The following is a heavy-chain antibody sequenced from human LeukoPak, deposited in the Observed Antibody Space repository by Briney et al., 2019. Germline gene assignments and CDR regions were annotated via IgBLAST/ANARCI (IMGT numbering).Heavy chain of an antibody. CDR1: GFTFSSYS. CDR2: IYSGRTT. Sequence: GGSLRLSCAASGFTFSSYSMTWVRQAPGKGLDWVSAIYSGRTTYYADSVKGRFTISRDDSKNTLYLQMHSLRAEDTAIYYCTRDLFDWGQGALVTVSS. CDR3: TRDLFD. J-gene: IGHJ4*02. D-gene: IGHD3-10*02. V-gene: IGHV3-66*01.